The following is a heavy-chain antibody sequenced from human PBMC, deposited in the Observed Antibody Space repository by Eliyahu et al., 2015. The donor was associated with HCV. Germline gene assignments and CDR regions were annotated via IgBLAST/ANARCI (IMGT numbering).Heavy chain of an antibody. V-gene: IGHV4-39*02. CDR3: ARKEKDYDSSGYFPYYFDY. CDR1: GGSISSSSYY. J-gene: IGHJ4*02. CDR2: IYYRGST. D-gene: IGHD3-22*01. Sequence: QLQLQESGPGLVKPSETLSLTCSVSGGSISSSSYYWGWIRXPPGKGLEWIGTIYYRGSTFYSPSLKSRVTISVDTSKNHFSLRLTSVTAADTAVFYCARKEKDYDSSGYFPYYFDYWGQGTLVTVSS.